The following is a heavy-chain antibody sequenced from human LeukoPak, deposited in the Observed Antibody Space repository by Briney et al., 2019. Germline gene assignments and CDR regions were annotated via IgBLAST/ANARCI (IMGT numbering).Heavy chain of an antibody. CDR3: ARDKAGAGFGDAFDI. D-gene: IGHD3-10*01. J-gene: IGHJ3*02. V-gene: IGHV4-34*01. Sequence: PSETLSLTCAVYGGSFSGYYWSWIRQPPGKGLEWIGEINHSGSTNYNPSLKSRVTISVDTSKNQFSLKLSSVTAADTAVYYCARDKAGAGFGDAFDIWGQGTMATVSS. CDR2: INHSGST. CDR1: GGSFSGYY.